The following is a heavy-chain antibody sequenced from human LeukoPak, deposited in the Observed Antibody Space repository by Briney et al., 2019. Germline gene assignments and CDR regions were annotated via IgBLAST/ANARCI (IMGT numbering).Heavy chain of an antibody. D-gene: IGHD2-2*01. CDR1: GGSITSSNW. V-gene: IGHV4-4*02. CDR2: IDHSGST. CDR3: ARVYKYCSGTSYYRFDP. J-gene: IGHJ5*02. Sequence: SGTLSLTCAVSGGSITSSNWWSWVRPPPGKGLEWMGEIDHSGSTKYNPSLKSRATISVDKSKNQFSLKLTSVTAADTAVYYCARVYKYCSGTSYYRFDPSGQGTLVTVSS.